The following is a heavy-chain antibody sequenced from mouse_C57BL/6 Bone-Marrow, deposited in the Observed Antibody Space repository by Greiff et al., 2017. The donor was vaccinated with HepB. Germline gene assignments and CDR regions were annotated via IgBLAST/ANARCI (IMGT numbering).Heavy chain of an antibody. V-gene: IGHV1-50*01. D-gene: IGHD1-1*01. J-gene: IGHJ1*03. CDR3: AREGLLPGFDV. CDR1: GYTFTSYW. Sequence: VQLQQPGAELVKPGASVKLSCKASGYTFTSYWMQWVKQGPGQGLEWIGEFDPSDSYTNYNQKFKGKATLTVDTSSSTAYMQLSSLTSEDSAVYYCAREGLLPGFDVWGTGTTVTVSS. CDR2: FDPSDSYT.